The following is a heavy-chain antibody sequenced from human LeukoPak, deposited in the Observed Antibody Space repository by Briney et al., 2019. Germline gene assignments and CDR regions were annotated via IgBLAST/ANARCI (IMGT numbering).Heavy chain of an antibody. J-gene: IGHJ4*02. CDR2: FSTYDDNI. CDR1: GYTFTTYG. Sequence: GASVKVSCKASGYTFTTYGLSWVRQAPGQGLEWLGWFSTYDDNIKYAQSLQGRLTLTIDTSTSTAYMELRSLTSDDTAVYYCARETYSNILTGTDYWGPGTLVTVSS. V-gene: IGHV1-18*01. D-gene: IGHD3-9*01. CDR3: ARETYSNILTGTDY.